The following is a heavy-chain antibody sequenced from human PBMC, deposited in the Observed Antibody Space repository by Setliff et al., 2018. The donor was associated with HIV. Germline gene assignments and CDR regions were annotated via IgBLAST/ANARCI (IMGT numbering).Heavy chain of an antibody. Sequence: PSETLSLTCAVSGYSTSSGSYWAWIRQPPGKGLEWIGSIYHSGTTYYNPSFKSRVTISVDTSKNQFSLKLSSVTAADTAVYYCARVRQVSDYGDYDYYFDYWGQGALVTVSS. J-gene: IGHJ4*02. D-gene: IGHD4-17*01. V-gene: IGHV4-38-2*01. CDR1: GYSTSSGSY. CDR2: IYHSGTT. CDR3: ARVRQVSDYGDYDYYFDY.